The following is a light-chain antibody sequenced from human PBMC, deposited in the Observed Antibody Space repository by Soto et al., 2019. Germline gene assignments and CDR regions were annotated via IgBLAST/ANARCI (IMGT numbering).Light chain of an antibody. CDR1: SGHSNYA. CDR2: VNSGGSH. Sequence: QPVLTQSPSASASLGASVKLTCTLSSGHSNYAIAWHQQQPEKGPRYLMKVNSGGSHIKGDGIPDRFSGSSSGAERYLFISGLQSEDEADYYCQTWGTGGAIVVFGGGTQLTVL. V-gene: IGLV4-69*01. J-gene: IGLJ7*01. CDR3: QTWGTGGAIVV.